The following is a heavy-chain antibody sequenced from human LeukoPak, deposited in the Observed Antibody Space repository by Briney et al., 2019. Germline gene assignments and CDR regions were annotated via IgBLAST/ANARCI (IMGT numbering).Heavy chain of an antibody. D-gene: IGHD6-13*01. V-gene: IGHV3-11*01. CDR3: ARDREQQLVQSWDY. J-gene: IGHJ4*02. CDR1: GFTFSDYY. Sequence: GGSLRLSCAASGFTFSDYYMSWIRQAPGKGLEWVSYISSSGSTIYYADSVKGRFTISRDNAKNSLYLQMNSLRAEDTAVYYCARDREQQLVQSWDYWGQGTLVTVSS. CDR2: ISSSGSTI.